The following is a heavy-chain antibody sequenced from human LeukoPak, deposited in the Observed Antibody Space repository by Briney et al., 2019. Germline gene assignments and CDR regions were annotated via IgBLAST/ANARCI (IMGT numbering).Heavy chain of an antibody. CDR3: AKDLSVVGAHDSFDV. Sequence: GGSLRLSCAASGSSFSSYGMHWVRQVPGKGLEWLTVISYDGNTIYYADSVKGRFTISRDNSKNTLYLQMNSLRIEDTAVYYCAKDLSVVGAHDSFDVWGQGTMVTVSS. J-gene: IGHJ3*01. CDR2: ISYDGNTI. D-gene: IGHD1-26*01. V-gene: IGHV3-30*18. CDR1: GSSFSSYG.